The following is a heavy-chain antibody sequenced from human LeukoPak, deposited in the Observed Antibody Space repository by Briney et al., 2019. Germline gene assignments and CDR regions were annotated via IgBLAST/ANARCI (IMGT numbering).Heavy chain of an antibody. D-gene: IGHD5-12*01. CDR3: RGYSGYDFDY. CDR1: GFTFSGST. Sequence: PGGSLRLSCAASGFTFSGSTMHSVRQASGKGLEWVGHIRSKTNSYATAYAASVKGRFTISRDDSKNTAYLQMNSLKTEGSAVYSFRGYSGYDFDYWGQGALVSVSS. CDR2: IRSKTNSYAT. V-gene: IGHV3-73*01. J-gene: IGHJ4*02.